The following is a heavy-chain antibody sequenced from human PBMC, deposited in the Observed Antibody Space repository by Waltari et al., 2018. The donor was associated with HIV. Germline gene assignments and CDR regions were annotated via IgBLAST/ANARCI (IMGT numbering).Heavy chain of an antibody. J-gene: IGHJ4*02. Sequence: QVQLVQSGAEVKKPGASVKVSCKASGYTFTSYAMHCVRQAPGQRLEWMGWINAGNGNTKYSQKFQGRVTITRDTSASTAYMELSSLRSEDTAVYYCARGVDYYDSSGYWGGCDYWGQGTLVTVSS. CDR1: GYTFTSYA. V-gene: IGHV1-3*01. CDR3: ARGVDYYDSSGYWGGCDY. CDR2: INAGNGNT. D-gene: IGHD3-22*01.